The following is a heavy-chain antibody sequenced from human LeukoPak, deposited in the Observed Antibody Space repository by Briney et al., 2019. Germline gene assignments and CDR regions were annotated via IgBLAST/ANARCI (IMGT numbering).Heavy chain of an antibody. CDR2: INHSGST. CDR1: GGSFSGYY. V-gene: IGHV4-34*01. D-gene: IGHD2-15*01. J-gene: IGHJ4*02. Sequence: PSETLSLTCAVYGGSFSGYYWSWIRQPPGKGLEWIGEINHSGSTNYNPSLKSRVTISVDTSKNQFSLKLSSVTAADTAVYYCARGGLYCGGGSCYRPHDYWGQGTLVTVSS. CDR3: ARGGLYCGGGSCYRPHDY.